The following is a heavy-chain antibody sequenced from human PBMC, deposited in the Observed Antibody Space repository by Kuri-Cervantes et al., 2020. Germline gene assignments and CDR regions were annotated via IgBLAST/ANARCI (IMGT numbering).Heavy chain of an antibody. CDR3: ARGCSSTSCYALFDY. Sequence: GESLKISCAASGFTFSDYYMSWIRQAPGKGLEWVSYISSSGSTTYYADSVKGRFTISRDNSKNTLYLQMNSLRAEDTAVYYCARGCSSTSCYALFDYWGQGTLVTVSS. J-gene: IGHJ4*02. V-gene: IGHV3-11*01. D-gene: IGHD2-2*01. CDR2: ISSSGSTT. CDR1: GFTFSDYY.